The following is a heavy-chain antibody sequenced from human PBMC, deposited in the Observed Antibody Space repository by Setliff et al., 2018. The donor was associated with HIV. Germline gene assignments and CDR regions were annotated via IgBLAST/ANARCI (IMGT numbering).Heavy chain of an antibody. CDR3: GSGLRGGYGSYGDC. CDR1: GGSFSVFY. D-gene: IGHD3-10*01. J-gene: IGHJ4*02. CDR2: INHSGST. Sequence: PSETLSLTCAVFGGSFSVFYWSWIRQPPGKGLEWMGEINHSGSTNFNPSLKRRVTISVDTSKTQFSLTLNSVTAADAAVYYCGSGLRGGYGSYGDCWGQRIMGAV. V-gene: IGHV4-34*01.